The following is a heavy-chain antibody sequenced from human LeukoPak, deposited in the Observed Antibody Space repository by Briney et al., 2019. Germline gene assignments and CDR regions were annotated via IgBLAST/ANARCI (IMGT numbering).Heavy chain of an antibody. CDR3: ARGVAGTEFDY. D-gene: IGHD6-19*01. V-gene: IGHV1-46*01. J-gene: IGHJ4*02. Sequence: GASVKVSCKASGYTFTSYYMHWVRQAPGQGLEWMGIINPSGGSTSYAQKFQGRVTMTTDTSTSTAYMELRSLRSDDTAVYYCARGVAGTEFDYWGQGTLVTVSS. CDR2: INPSGGST. CDR1: GYTFTSYY.